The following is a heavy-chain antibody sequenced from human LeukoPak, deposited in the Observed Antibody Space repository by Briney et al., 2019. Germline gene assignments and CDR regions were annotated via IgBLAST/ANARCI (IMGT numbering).Heavy chain of an antibody. CDR3: ARGPYCSSTSCFPLLDY. CDR2: ISSNGGST. V-gene: IGHV3-64*01. Sequence: PGGSLRLSCGASGFTFSSYAVYWVRQAPGKGLEYVSAISSNGGSTYYANSVKGRFTISRDNSKNTLYLEMGSLRTEDMGVYYCARGPYCSSTSCFPLLDYWGQGTLVTVSS. J-gene: IGHJ4*02. CDR1: GFTFSSYA. D-gene: IGHD2-2*01.